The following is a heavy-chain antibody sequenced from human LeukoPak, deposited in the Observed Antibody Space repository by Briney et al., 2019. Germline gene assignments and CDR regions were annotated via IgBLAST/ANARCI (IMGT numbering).Heavy chain of an antibody. Sequence: SETLSLTCTVSGGSISSSSYYWGWIRQPPGKGLEWIGSIYYSGSTYYNPSLKSRVTISVDTSKNQFSLKLSSVTAADTAVYYCARDRTTPGWFDPWGQGTLVTVSS. CDR3: ARDRTTPGWFDP. CDR2: IYYSGST. CDR1: GGSISSSSYY. J-gene: IGHJ5*02. V-gene: IGHV4-39*07. D-gene: IGHD2-15*01.